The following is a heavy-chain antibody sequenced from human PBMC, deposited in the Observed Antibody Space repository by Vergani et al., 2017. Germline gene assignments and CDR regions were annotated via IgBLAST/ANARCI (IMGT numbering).Heavy chain of an antibody. CDR1: GASVSRGTYY. CDR3: ARASPCIYCYSEGPNGPGYYYMDV. Sequence: QVQLQESGPGLLKPSQTLSLTCTVSGASVSRGTYYWTWLRQPAGKKLEWIVPMYTSGHTIYNPSLESRVTMSVDPSKNQFSLQLSSVTAADTAVYYCARASPCIYCYSEGPNGPGYYYMDVWGKGTTVTVSS. J-gene: IGHJ6*03. V-gene: IGHV4-61*02. CDR2: MYTSGHT. D-gene: IGHD2-21*01.